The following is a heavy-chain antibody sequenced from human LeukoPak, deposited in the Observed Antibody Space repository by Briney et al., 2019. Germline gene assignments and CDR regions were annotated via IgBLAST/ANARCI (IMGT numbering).Heavy chain of an antibody. CDR2: ISSSSSYI. CDR3: ARAHCSSTSCPSDY. D-gene: IGHD2-2*01. J-gene: IGHJ4*02. V-gene: IGHV3-21*01. Sequence: GGSLRLSCAVSGFTFSSYSMNWVRQAPGKGLEWVSSISSSSSYIYYADSVKGRFTISRDNAKNSLYLQMNSLRAEDTAVYYCARAHCSSTSCPSDYWGQGTLVTVSS. CDR1: GFTFSSYS.